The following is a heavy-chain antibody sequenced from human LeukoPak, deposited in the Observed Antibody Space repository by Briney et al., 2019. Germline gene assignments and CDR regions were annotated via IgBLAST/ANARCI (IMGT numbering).Heavy chain of an antibody. CDR3: AKSSLEGGLDS. CDR2: ISYDGSNK. V-gene: IGHV3-30*18. CDR1: GFTFSNYD. D-gene: IGHD3-16*01. J-gene: IGHJ4*02. Sequence: GGSLRLSCAASGFTFSNYDMTWIRQAPGKGLEWVAVISYDGSNKYYADSVKGRFTISRDNSKNTLFLQMNSLRAEDTAVYYCAKSSLEGGLDSWGQGTLVTVSS.